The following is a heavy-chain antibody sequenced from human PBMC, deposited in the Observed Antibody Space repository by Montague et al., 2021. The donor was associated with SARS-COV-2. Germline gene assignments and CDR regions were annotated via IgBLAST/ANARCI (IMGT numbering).Heavy chain of an antibody. CDR3: ARGRRLVVVPVAGPAGRAFDI. CDR2: VNQSGTT. J-gene: IGHJ3*02. Sequence: SETLSLTCAISGGSFSNYYWSWIRQPPGKGQEWIGEVNQSGTTISNPSVKSGVTISKDTSKNQFYLRLNSVTAADTAVYCCARGRRLVVVPVAGPAGRAFDIWGQGTMVTVSS. CDR1: GGSFSNYY. D-gene: IGHD2-2*01. V-gene: IGHV4-34*01.